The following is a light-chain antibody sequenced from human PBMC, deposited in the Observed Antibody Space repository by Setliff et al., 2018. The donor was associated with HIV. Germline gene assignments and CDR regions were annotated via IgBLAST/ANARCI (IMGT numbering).Light chain of an antibody. CDR3: CSYAGNSYV. J-gene: IGLJ1*01. CDR1: SSDVGGYNY. Sequence: QSALTQPHSVSGSPGQSATISCTGTSSDVGGYNYVSWYQQHPDKAPKLMIYDVSKRPSGVPDRFSGSKSGNTASLTISGLQAEDEADYHCCSYAGNSYVFGTGTKSPS. V-gene: IGLV2-11*01. CDR2: DVS.